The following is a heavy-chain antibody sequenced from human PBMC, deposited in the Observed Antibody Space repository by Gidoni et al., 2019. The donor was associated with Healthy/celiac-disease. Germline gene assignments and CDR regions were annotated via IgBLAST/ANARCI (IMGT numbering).Heavy chain of an antibody. V-gene: IGHV1-18*01. Sequence: QVQLVQSGAEVKKPGASVKVSGKASGYTFTSYGISWVRQAPGQGLEWMGGISAYNGNTTSAQKLQGRVTMTTDTSTSTAYMELRSLRSDDTAVYYCARATGSGWSQGIFDYWGQGTLVTVSS. CDR1: GYTFTSYG. CDR2: ISAYNGNT. D-gene: IGHD6-19*01. J-gene: IGHJ4*02. CDR3: ARATGSGWSQGIFDY.